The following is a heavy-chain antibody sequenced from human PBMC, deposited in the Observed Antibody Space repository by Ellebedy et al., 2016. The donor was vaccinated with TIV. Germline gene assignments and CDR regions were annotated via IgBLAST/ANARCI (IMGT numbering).Heavy chain of an antibody. J-gene: IGHJ6*02. D-gene: IGHD5-18*01. V-gene: IGHV3-7*03. CDR1: GFTFSNYC. Sequence: PGGSLRLSCAASGFTFSNYCMSWVRQAPGKGLEWVANIKQGGSEIHYADSVKGRFTISSDNAKSSLYLQMNSLRAEDTAVYYCAREGYTAMVHGMDVWGQGTTVTVSS. CDR3: AREGYTAMVHGMDV. CDR2: IKQGGSEI.